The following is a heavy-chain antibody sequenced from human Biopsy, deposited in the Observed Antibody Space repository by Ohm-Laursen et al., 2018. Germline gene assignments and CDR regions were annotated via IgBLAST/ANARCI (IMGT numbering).Heavy chain of an antibody. CDR1: GGTFSRYG. D-gene: IGHD3-9*01. CDR2: NIPILGTG. CDR3: ATKLTGYFHH. V-gene: IGHV1-69*06. J-gene: IGHJ1*01. Sequence: SSVKVSCKAPGGTFSRYGINWVRQAPGQGLEWLGGNIPILGTGNYAQKFQGRVTVAADTSTSTATMELRNLRSDDTAVYYCATKLTGYFHHWGQGTLVTVSS.